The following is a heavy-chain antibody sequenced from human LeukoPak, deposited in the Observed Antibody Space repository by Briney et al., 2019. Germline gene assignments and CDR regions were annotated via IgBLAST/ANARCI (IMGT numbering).Heavy chain of an antibody. J-gene: IGHJ4*02. Sequence: PGGSLRLSCAASGSTVNNYYMTWVRQAPGKGLECVSILYSGGMTYYADSVKGRFTISTDTSKNTVNLQMNSLRAEDTAIYYCARMFGGNYYGYYFDYWGQGSMLTVSS. V-gene: IGHV3-53*01. CDR3: ARMFGGNYYGYYFDY. CDR2: LYSGGMT. CDR1: GSTVNNYY. D-gene: IGHD1-26*01.